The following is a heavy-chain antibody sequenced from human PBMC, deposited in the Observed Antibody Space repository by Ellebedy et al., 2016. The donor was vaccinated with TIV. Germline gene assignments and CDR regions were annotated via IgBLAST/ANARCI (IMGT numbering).Heavy chain of an antibody. Sequence: AASVKVSCKVSGNTLSELSIHWVRQAPGKGLEWMVSFDPEDAEKIYSQKFRDRVTMTEDRSTLTAYMELSSLRSEDTAVYYCARGLAATDWSWGQGTLVTVSS. CDR2: FDPEDAEK. V-gene: IGHV1-24*01. CDR1: GNTLSELS. D-gene: IGHD6-13*01. J-gene: IGHJ4*02. CDR3: ARGLAATDWS.